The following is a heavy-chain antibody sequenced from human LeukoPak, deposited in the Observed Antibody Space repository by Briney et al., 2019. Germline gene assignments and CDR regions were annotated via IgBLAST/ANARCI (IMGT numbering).Heavy chain of an antibody. Sequence: SETLSLTCTVSGGSVSGGSYYWSWIRQPPGKGLEWIGYIYYSGSTNYNPSLKSRVTISVDTSKNQFSLKLSSVTAADTAVYYCARVLAAAGPTFDYWGQGTLVTVSS. D-gene: IGHD6-13*01. CDR3: ARVLAAAGPTFDY. J-gene: IGHJ4*02. CDR2: IYYSGST. V-gene: IGHV4-61*01. CDR1: GGSVSGGSYY.